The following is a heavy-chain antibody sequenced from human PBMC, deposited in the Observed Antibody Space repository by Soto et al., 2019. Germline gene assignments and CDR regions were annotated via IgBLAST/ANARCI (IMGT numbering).Heavy chain of an antibody. CDR1: GFTFSSYA. CDR2: ITGSSAST. D-gene: IGHD2-15*01. J-gene: IGHJ3*02. Sequence: HPGGSLRLSCAASGFTFSSYAISWVRQAPGKGLEWVSTITGSSASTYYADSVKGRFTISRDNAKNTLYLQMNSLRAEDTAVYYCARDGAVVAAGDDAFDIWGQGTMVTVSS. CDR3: ARDGAVVAAGDDAFDI. V-gene: IGHV3-23*01.